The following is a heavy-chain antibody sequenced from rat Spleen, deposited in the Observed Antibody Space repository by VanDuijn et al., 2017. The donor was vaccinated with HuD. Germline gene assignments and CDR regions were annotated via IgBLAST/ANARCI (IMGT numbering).Heavy chain of an antibody. CDR2: ISTGGCNN. J-gene: IGHJ4*01. Sequence: EVQLVENGGDLVQPGGSLKLSCVASGFTISGYWMDWLRQAPKKGLEWVASISTGGCNNYYRDSVKGRFTISRDNAKNTLYLQMDSLRSEDTATYYCARHMAGLYVMDAWGQGASVTVSS. V-gene: IGHV5S13*01. CDR1: GFTISGYW. CDR3: ARHMAGLYVMDA. D-gene: IGHD1-3*01.